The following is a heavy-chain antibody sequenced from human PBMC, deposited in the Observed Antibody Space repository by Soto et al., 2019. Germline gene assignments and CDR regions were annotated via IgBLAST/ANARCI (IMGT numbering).Heavy chain of an antibody. CDR1: GGPISSSSYY. V-gene: IGHV4-39*01. CDR3: ARSRGYSGYDLDY. D-gene: IGHD5-12*01. CDR2: IYYSGST. Sequence: SETLSLTCTVSGGPISSSSYYWGWIRQPPGKGLEWIGSIYYSGSTYYNPSLKSRVTISVDTSKNQFSLKLSSVTAADTAVYYCARSRGYSGYDLDYWGQGTLVTVSS. J-gene: IGHJ4*02.